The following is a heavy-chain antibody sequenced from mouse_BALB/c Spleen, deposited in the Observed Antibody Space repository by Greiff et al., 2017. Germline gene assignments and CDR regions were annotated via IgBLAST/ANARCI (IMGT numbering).Heavy chain of an antibody. J-gene: IGHJ4*01. CDR1: GFTFSSYT. V-gene: IGHV5-12-2*01. D-gene: IGHD4-1*01. Sequence: EVQLQESGGGLVQPGGSLKLSCAASGFTFSSYTMSWVRQTPEKRLEWVAYISNGGGSTYYPDTVKGRFTISRDNAKNTLYLQMSSLKSEDTAMYYCARRGWDYYAMDYWGQGTSVTVSS. CDR2: ISNGGGST. CDR3: ARRGWDYYAMDY.